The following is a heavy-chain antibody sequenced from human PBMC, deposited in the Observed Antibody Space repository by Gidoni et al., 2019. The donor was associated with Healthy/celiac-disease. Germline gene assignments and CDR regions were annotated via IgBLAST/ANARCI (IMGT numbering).Heavy chain of an antibody. CDR3: ARVHTDSWSGSWHDY. D-gene: IGHD6-13*01. J-gene: IGHJ4*02. V-gene: IGHV3-72*01. CDR2: IRKKVSSYTT. CDR1: AFTFSDHY. Sequence: EVQLVESGGGLVQPGGSLRLPCAASAFTFSDHYMDWVRQAPGKGLEWVGRIRKKVSSYTTEYAASVKDRFTISRDDSKNSMYLQMNSLKTEDTAVYYCARVHTDSWSGSWHDYWGQGTLVTVSS.